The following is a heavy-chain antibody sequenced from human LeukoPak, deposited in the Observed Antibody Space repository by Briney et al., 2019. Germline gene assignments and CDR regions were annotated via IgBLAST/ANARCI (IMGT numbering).Heavy chain of an antibody. CDR2: ISFDGSNK. CDR1: GFTFSSYT. V-gene: IGHV3-30-3*01. CDR3: ARDRRVASLDY. J-gene: IGHJ4*02. D-gene: IGHD5-12*01. Sequence: GGSLRLSCAASGFTFSSYTIHWVRQPPGKGLEWVAVISFDGSNKYYADSVKGRFTISRDNSKNTLYLQMNSLRAEDTAVYYCARDRRVASLDYWGQGTLVTVSS.